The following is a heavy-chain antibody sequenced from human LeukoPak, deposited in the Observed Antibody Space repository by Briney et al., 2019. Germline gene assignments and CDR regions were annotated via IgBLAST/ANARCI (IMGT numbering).Heavy chain of an antibody. CDR2: IYYSGST. V-gene: IGHV4-39*07. CDR1: GGSISSSSYY. Sequence: SETLSLTCTVSGGSISSSSYYWGWIRQPPGKGLEWIGSIYYSGSTYYNPSLRSRVTISVDTSKNQFSLKLSSVTTADTAVYYCARVPGTTYNDFDYWGQGTLVTVSS. J-gene: IGHJ4*02. CDR3: ARVPGTTYNDFDY. D-gene: IGHD1-7*01.